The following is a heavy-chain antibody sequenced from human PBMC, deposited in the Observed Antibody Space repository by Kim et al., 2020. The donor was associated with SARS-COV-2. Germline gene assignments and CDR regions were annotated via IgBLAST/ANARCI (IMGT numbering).Heavy chain of an antibody. Sequence: ADSLKGRFTISGDHAKNSLYLQMNSLRADDTAVYYCARVSLGSSSWYYFDYWGQGTLVTVSS. CDR3: ARVSLGSSSWYYFDY. J-gene: IGHJ4*02. D-gene: IGHD6-13*01. V-gene: IGHV3-11*05.